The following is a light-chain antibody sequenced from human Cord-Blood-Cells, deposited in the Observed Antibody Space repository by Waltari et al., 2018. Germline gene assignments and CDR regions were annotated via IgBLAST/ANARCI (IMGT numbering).Light chain of an antibody. Sequence: QSALTQPASVSGSPGQSTTISCTGTSSDVGGSTYVYWYQQHPGKAPNLMIYDVSKRPSGVSNRFSGSQSGNTASLTISGLQAEDEADYYCSSYTSSSTWVFGGGTKLTVL. J-gene: IGLJ3*02. CDR2: DVS. CDR3: SSYTSSSTWV. V-gene: IGLV2-14*01. CDR1: SSDVGGSTY.